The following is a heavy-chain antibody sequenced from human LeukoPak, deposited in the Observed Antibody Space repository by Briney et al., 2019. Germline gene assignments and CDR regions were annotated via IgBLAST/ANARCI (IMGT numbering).Heavy chain of an antibody. CDR3: ARPDRGSAFDI. D-gene: IGHD2-15*01. J-gene: IGHJ3*02. V-gene: IGHV5-10-1*01. CDR2: IEPSDSYT. CDR1: GYSFTSYW. Sequence: GESLNISCKGSGYSFTSYWITWVRPMPGKGLEWLGRIEPSDSYTNYNPSFQGYVTISADKSISTAYLQWSSLKASDTAMYYCARPDRGSAFDIWGQGTMVTVSS.